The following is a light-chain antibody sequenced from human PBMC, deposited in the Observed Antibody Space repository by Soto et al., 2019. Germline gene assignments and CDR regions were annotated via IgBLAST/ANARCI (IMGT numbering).Light chain of an antibody. V-gene: IGKV3-15*01. CDR2: RAS. CDR1: QSVSSF. J-gene: IGKJ2*01. Sequence: IGLTQSPSTLSLSPWKRATLSCRASQSVSSFLAWYQQKPGQAPRLLIYRASIRATGVPARFSGSGSGTEFTLTISGLQSEDVSIYCCQHYTFWPHSFGQGTKVDIK. CDR3: QHYTFWPHS.